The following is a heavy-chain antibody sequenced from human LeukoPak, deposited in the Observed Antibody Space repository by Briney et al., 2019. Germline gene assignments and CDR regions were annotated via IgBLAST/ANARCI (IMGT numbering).Heavy chain of an antibody. J-gene: IGHJ3*02. D-gene: IGHD1-26*01. CDR1: GFSLSDHLVG. Sequence: SGPTLVNPTETLTLTCSFSGFSLSDHLVGVGWIRQPPGKALEWLALIYWNDDKSYSPSLRGRAIITKDTSKNQVALTVTNMDSVDTATYFCAHTGSGWEAFDTWGHGAMVTVSS. V-gene: IGHV2-5*01. CDR2: IYWNDDK. CDR3: AHTGSGWEAFDT.